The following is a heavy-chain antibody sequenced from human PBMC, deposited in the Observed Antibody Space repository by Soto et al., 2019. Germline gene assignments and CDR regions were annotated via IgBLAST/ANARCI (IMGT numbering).Heavy chain of an antibody. CDR1: GGSFSGYY. Sequence: QVQLQQWGAGLLKPSETLSLTCAVYGGSFSGYYWSWIRQPPGKGLEWIGEINHSGSTNYNPSLKSRVTISVDTSKNQFSLKLSSVTAADTAVYYCARGRSPMVRGKGWFDPWGQGTLVTVSS. J-gene: IGHJ5*02. D-gene: IGHD3-10*01. V-gene: IGHV4-34*01. CDR2: INHSGST. CDR3: ARGRSPMVRGKGWFDP.